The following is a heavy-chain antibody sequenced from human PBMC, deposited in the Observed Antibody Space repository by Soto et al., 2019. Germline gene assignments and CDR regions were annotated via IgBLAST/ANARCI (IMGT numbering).Heavy chain of an antibody. CDR1: GFSLSTSGVG. J-gene: IGHJ4*02. CDR3: AHIPRAAAGERRTYYFDC. CDR2: IYWNDDK. V-gene: IGHV2-5*01. Sequence: QITLKESGPPLVKPTQTLTLTCTFSGFSLSTSGVGVGWIRQPPGKALEWLALIYWNDDKRFSPSLKSRLTITKHTSKNQVVLTKTNMDPEDTATYYHAHIPRAAAGERRTYYFDCWGQGTLVTVSS. D-gene: IGHD6-13*01.